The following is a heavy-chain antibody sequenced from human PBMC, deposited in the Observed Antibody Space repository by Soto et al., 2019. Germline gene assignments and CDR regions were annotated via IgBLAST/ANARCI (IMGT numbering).Heavy chain of an antibody. CDR1: GFTFSSSA. CDR2: ISDNGDST. D-gene: IGHD2-15*01. J-gene: IGHJ4*02. Sequence: GGSLRLSCAASGFTFSSSAMSWVRQAPGQGLEWVSAISDNGDSTYDADSVRGRFTISRDNSRNTLYLQMDSLRVEDTAVYYCAKQIGYCRRGGCYFDYWGQGSLVTVSS. V-gene: IGHV3-23*01. CDR3: AKQIGYCRRGGCYFDY.